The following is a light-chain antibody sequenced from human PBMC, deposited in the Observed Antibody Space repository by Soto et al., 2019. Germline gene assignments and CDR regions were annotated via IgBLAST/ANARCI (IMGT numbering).Light chain of an antibody. J-gene: IGKJ3*01. V-gene: IGKV2-28*01. CDR1: QSLLHSNGYIY. Sequence: IMMTQSPLSLPVTPGEPASISCRSSQSLLHSNGYIYLDWYLQKPGQSPQLLIYLGSNRASGVPDRFSGSGSGTDFTLKISRVEAEDVGVYYCMQALQTPLTFGPGTKVHIK. CDR3: MQALQTPLT. CDR2: LGS.